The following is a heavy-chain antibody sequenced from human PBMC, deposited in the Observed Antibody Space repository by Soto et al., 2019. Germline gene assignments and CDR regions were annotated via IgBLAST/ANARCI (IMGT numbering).Heavy chain of an antibody. D-gene: IGHD3-10*01. CDR2: IYNDGTT. J-gene: IGHJ6*01. V-gene: IGHV3-53*01. CDR1: GLGVRNNY. CDR3: VRPLPSGRNYCMDV. Sequence: EVRLEESGGGLIQPGGSLRLSCTAYGLGVRNNYMSWVLQAPGMGLEWVSVIYNDGTTYYADSVKGRFTLSRHTSKNTLSRQLDSLRAEDTAVYYCVRPLPSGRNYCMDVLVQGTTVTVS.